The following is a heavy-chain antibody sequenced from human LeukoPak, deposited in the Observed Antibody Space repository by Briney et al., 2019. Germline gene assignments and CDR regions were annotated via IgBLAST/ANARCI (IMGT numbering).Heavy chain of an antibody. D-gene: IGHD5-12*01. CDR3: ARGPSGYHNT. CDR2: IRYDGSNK. Sequence: GGSLRPSCAAYGFTFSSYGMHWVRQAPGKGLEWVAFIRYDGSNKYYADSVKGRFTISRDNSKNTLYLQMNSLRAEDTAIYYCARGPSGYHNTGGQGTLVTVSS. J-gene: IGHJ4*02. CDR1: GFTFSSYG. V-gene: IGHV3-30*02.